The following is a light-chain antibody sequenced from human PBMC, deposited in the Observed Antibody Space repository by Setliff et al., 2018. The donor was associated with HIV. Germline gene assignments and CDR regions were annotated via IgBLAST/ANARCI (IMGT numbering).Light chain of an antibody. CDR2: DVS. V-gene: IGLV2-14*03. Sequence: QSALTQPASVSGSAGQSITISCTGTTSDIGSYNYVSWYQQHPGKAPKLMISDVSKRPSGVSNRFSGSKSGNTASLTISGLQAEDEADYYCSSYTSSSPPYVFGTGTKVTVL. CDR1: TSDIGSYNY. CDR3: SSYTSSSPPYV. J-gene: IGLJ1*01.